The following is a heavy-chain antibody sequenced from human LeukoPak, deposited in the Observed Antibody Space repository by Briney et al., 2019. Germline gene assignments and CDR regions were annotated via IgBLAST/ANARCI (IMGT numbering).Heavy chain of an antibody. CDR1: GGSISSIGYF. CDR3: ARVTYGSGNYYVYYYYMDV. V-gene: IGHV4-61*09. Sequence: PSETPSLTCTVSGGSISSIGYFWSWMRQPAGKGLEWIGHIYSSGNTNYNPSLKSRVTISIDTSKNQFSLKVTTVTAADTAVYYCARVTYGSGNYYVYYYYMDVWGKGTTVTVSS. J-gene: IGHJ6*03. CDR2: IYSSGNT. D-gene: IGHD3-10*01.